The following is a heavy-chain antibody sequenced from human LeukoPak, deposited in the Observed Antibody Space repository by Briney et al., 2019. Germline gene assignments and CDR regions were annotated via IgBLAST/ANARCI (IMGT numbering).Heavy chain of an antibody. Sequence: PSETLSLTCTVSGGSISSYYWSWIRQPPGKGLEWIGYIYYSGSTNYNPSLKSRVTISVDTSKNQFSLKLSPVTAADTAVYYCARGLVGATIYFDYWGQGTPVTVSS. CDR3: ARGLVGATIYFDY. CDR1: GGSISSYY. J-gene: IGHJ4*02. D-gene: IGHD1-26*01. V-gene: IGHV4-59*01. CDR2: IYYSGST.